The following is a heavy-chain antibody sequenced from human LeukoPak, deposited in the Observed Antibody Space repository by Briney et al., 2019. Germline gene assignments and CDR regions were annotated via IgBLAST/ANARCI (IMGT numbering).Heavy chain of an antibody. CDR2: INHSGST. Sequence: SETLSLTCAVSGGSFSGYYWSWIRQPPGKGLEWIGEINHSGSTNYNPSLKSRVTISVDTSKNQFSLKLSSVTAADTAVYYCAREWANYDILTGLLAWGQGTLVTVSS. CDR1: GGSFSGYY. V-gene: IGHV4-34*01. J-gene: IGHJ5*02. D-gene: IGHD3-9*01. CDR3: AREWANYDILTGLLA.